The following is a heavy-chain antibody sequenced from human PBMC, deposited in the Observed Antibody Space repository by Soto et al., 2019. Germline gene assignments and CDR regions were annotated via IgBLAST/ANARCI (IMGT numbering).Heavy chain of an antibody. V-gene: IGHV4-59*01. CDR2: IYYSGST. D-gene: IGHD3-10*01. CDR3: ARDRGPLWFGESHYYYYGMDV. Sequence: SETLSLTCTVSGGSIISYYWSWIRQPPGKGLEWIGYIYYSGSTNYNPSLKSRVTISVDTSKNQFSLKLSSVTAADTAVYYCARDRGPLWFGESHYYYYGMDVWGQGTTVTVSS. CDR1: GGSIISYY. J-gene: IGHJ6*02.